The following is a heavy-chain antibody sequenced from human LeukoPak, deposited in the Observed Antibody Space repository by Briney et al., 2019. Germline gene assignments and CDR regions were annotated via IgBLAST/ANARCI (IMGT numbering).Heavy chain of an antibody. Sequence: KTSETLSLTCTVSGDSISSGDYYWTWIRQPPGKGLEWIGYIYFTGTTYYNPSLKSRVTISVDTSKNQFSLNLSSVTAADTAVYYCASGSGSQYGYADSWGQGTLVTVSS. CDR3: ASGSGSQYGYADS. D-gene: IGHD3-10*01. CDR1: GDSISSGDYY. V-gene: IGHV4-30-4*01. CDR2: IYFTGTT. J-gene: IGHJ4*02.